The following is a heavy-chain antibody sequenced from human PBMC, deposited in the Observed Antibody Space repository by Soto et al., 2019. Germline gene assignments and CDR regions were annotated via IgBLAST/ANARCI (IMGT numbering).Heavy chain of an antibody. CDR3: ARGPAAGTNSPFDY. V-gene: IGHV4-59*01. D-gene: IGHD6-13*01. CDR2: IHYSGST. CDR1: GGSISGYY. Sequence: PSETLSLTCTVSGGSISGYYWSWIRQSPGKGLEWIGYIHYSGSTNYNPSLKSRVTISVDTSKNQLSLKLSSVTAADTAVYYCARGPAAGTNSPFDYWGQGTLVTV. J-gene: IGHJ4*02.